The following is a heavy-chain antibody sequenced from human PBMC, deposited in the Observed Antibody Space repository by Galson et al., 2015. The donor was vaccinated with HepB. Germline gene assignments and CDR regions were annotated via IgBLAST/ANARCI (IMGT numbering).Heavy chain of an antibody. CDR3: TTPGYSSSWLY. D-gene: IGHD6-13*01. J-gene: IGHJ4*02. CDR1: GFTVSSHF. Sequence: SLRLSCAASGFTVSSHFMSWVRQAPGKRLEWVGRIKSETDAGTTDYAAPVKGRFTISRDDSKNTLYLQMNSLKTEDTAVYYCTTPGYSSSWLYWGQGTLVTVSS. CDR2: IKSETDAGTT. V-gene: IGHV3-15*01.